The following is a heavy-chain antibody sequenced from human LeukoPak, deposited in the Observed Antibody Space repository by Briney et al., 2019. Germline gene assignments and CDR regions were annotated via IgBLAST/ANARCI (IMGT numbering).Heavy chain of an antibody. D-gene: IGHD3-3*01. CDR1: GGTFSSYA. CDR3: ARGGYYEKFDY. V-gene: IGHV1-69*01. CDR2: IIPIFGTA. J-gene: IGHJ4*02. Sequence: ASVKVSCKASGGTFSSYAISWVRQAPGQGLEWMGEIIPIFGTANYAQKFQGRVTITADESTSTAYMELSSLRSEDTAVYYCARGGYYEKFDYWGQGTLVTVSS.